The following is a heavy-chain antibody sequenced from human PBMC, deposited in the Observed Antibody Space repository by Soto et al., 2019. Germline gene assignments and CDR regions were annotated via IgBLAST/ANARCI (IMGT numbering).Heavy chain of an antibody. D-gene: IGHD1-26*01. Sequence: SGGSLRLSCAASGFTFSSYAMSWVRQAPGKGLEWVSAISGSGGSTYYADSVKGRFTISRDNSKNTLYLQMNSLRAEDTAVYYCAKSPGFGVGATPGAFDIWGQGTMVTVSS. V-gene: IGHV3-23*01. J-gene: IGHJ3*02. CDR2: ISGSGGST. CDR3: AKSPGFGVGATPGAFDI. CDR1: GFTFSSYA.